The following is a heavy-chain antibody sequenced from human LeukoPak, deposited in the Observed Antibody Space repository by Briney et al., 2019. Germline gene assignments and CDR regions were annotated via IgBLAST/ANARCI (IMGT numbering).Heavy chain of an antibody. J-gene: IGHJ4*02. Sequence: ASVNVSCKASGYTFNNHYMYWVQQAPGQGLEWMGVINPSGGSTSYAQKFQGRVTMTRDTSTRTVYMEVNSLRSEDTAVYYCARQGTYSSAIGMGYWGQGTLVTVSS. CDR3: ARQGTYSSAIGMGY. D-gene: IGHD6-19*01. CDR1: GYTFNNHY. V-gene: IGHV1-46*02. CDR2: INPSGGST.